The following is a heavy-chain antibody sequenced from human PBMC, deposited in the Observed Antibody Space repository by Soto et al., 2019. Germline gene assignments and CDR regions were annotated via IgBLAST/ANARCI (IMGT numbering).Heavy chain of an antibody. CDR1: GFTFGDYA. CDR2: IRSKAYGGTT. Sequence: GSLRRSCTASGFTFGDYAMSWVRQAPGKGLEWVGFIRSKAYGGTTEYAASVKGRFTISRDDSKSIAYLQMNSLKTEDTAVYYCTRVWWELQPPGFDYSGPVTLVTVSS. D-gene: IGHD1-26*01. CDR3: TRVWWELQPPGFDY. V-gene: IGHV3-49*04. J-gene: IGHJ4*02.